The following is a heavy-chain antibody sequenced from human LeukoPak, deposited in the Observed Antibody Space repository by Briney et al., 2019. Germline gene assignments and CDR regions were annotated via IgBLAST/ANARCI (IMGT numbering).Heavy chain of an antibody. Sequence: ASVKVSCKASGGTFSSYAISWVRQAPGQGLEWMGGIIPIFGTANYAQKFQGRVTITTDESTSTAYMELSRLRSDDTAVYYCARALVVVIPDAFDIWGQGTMVTVSS. CDR2: IIPIFGTA. V-gene: IGHV1-69*05. CDR1: GGTFSSYA. J-gene: IGHJ3*02. D-gene: IGHD2-21*01. CDR3: ARALVVVIPDAFDI.